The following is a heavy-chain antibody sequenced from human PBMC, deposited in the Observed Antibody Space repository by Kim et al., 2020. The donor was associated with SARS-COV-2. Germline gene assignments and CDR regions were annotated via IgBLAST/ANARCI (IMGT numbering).Heavy chain of an antibody. Sequence: ASVKVSCKASGYTFTSYDINWVRQATGHGLEWMGWMNPHSGNTGYAQKFQGRVTMTRNTSISTAYMELTTLRSDDTAVYYCAIRFTVPITIFGVVITPSHYNYMDVWGKGTTFTVTS. J-gene: IGHJ6*03. CDR2: MNPHSGNT. D-gene: IGHD3-3*01. V-gene: IGHV1-8*01. CDR1: GYTFTSYD. CDR3: AIRFTVPITIFGVVITPSHYNYMDV.